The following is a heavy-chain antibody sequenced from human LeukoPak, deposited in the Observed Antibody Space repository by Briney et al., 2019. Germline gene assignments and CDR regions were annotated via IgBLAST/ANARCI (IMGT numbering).Heavy chain of an antibody. CDR2: MYYSGST. V-gene: IGHV4-59*01. Sequence: SETLSLTCSVSGGSISFYYWSWIRQPPGKGLEWIGYMYYSGSTKYNPSLKSRVTISVDTSKNQFSLKLNSVTAADTAVYYCARNLWGYSETDVGYWGQGTLVTVSS. CDR1: GGSISFYY. D-gene: IGHD5-12*01. CDR3: ARNLWGYSETDVGY. J-gene: IGHJ4*02.